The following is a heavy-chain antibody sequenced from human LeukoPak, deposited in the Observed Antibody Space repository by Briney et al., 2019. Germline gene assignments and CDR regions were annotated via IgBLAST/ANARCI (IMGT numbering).Heavy chain of an antibody. V-gene: IGHV3-7*01. Sequence: GGSLRLSCATSGFNFRSYWMSWVRQAPGKGLEWVANIKQDGSEKNYVHSVKGRFTISRDNAKNSLYLEMNSLRAEDTAAYYCYCAVEDYWGQGTQVTVSS. CDR1: GFNFRSYW. J-gene: IGHJ4*02. CDR3: YCAVEDY. CDR2: IKQDGSEK. D-gene: IGHD2-15*01.